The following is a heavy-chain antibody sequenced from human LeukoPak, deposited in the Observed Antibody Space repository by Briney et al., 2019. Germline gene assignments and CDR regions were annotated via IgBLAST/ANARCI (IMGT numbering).Heavy chain of an antibody. Sequence: ASVKVSCKVSGYTLTELSMHWVRQAPGKGLEWMGGFDPEDGETIYAQKFQGGVTMTEDTSTDTAYMELSSLRSEDTAVYYCATYHAIRPYCFDYWGQGTLVTVSS. V-gene: IGHV1-24*01. D-gene: IGHD2-8*01. CDR1: GYTLTELS. CDR2: FDPEDGET. CDR3: ATYHAIRPYCFDY. J-gene: IGHJ4*02.